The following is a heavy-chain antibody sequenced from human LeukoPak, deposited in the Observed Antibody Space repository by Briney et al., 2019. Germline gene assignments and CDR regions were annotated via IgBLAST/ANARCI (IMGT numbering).Heavy chain of an antibody. CDR1: GFIFSSYS. Sequence: SGGSLRLSCAVSGFIFSSYSMNWVRQAPGKGLEWVSSISSSGNIYYADSLKGRFTVSRNNAKNSLYLQMNSLRAEDTAVYYCARGGGSGYREGYYYGMDVWGQGTTVTVSS. CDR3: ARGGGSGYREGYYYGMDV. V-gene: IGHV3-21*01. D-gene: IGHD6-25*01. CDR2: ISSSGNI. J-gene: IGHJ6*02.